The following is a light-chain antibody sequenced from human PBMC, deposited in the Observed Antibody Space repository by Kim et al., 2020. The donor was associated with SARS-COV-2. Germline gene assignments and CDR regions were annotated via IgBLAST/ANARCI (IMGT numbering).Light chain of an antibody. CDR2: SND. V-gene: IGLV1-44*01. Sequence: GQRVTISCSGSSSTTGSNTVNWYQQLPGTAPKLLIYSNDHRPSGVPDRFSGSKSGTSASLAISGLQSEDEAEYYCAAWDDSLNGWVFGGGTQLTVL. CDR1: SSTTGSNT. J-gene: IGLJ3*02. CDR3: AAWDDSLNGWV.